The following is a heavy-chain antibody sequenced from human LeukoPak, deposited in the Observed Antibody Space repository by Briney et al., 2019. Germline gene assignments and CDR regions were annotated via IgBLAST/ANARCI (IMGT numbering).Heavy chain of an antibody. CDR3: AREVGNVDTAISDY. CDR2: IKQDGSEK. CDR1: GFTFSSYW. Sequence: GGSLRLSCAASGFTFSSYWMSWVRQAPGKGLEWVANIKQDGSEKYYVDSVKGRFTISRDNAKNSLYLQMNSLRVEDTAVYYCAREVGNVDTAISDYWGQGTLVTVSS. J-gene: IGHJ4*02. V-gene: IGHV3-7*01. D-gene: IGHD5-18*01.